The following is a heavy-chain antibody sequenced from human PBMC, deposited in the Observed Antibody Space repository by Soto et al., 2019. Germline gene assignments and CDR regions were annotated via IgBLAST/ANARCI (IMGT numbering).Heavy chain of an antibody. D-gene: IGHD4-17*01. CDR2: ISYDGSNK. CDR3: VRGRTARNWFDP. Sequence: QVQLVESGGGVVQPGRSLRLSCAASGFTFSSYAMHWVRQAPGKGLEWVAVISYDGSNKYYADSVKGRFTISRDNSKNSRYLQMNSLRAEDTAVYYCVRGRTARNWFDPWGQGTLVTVSS. CDR1: GFTFSSYA. J-gene: IGHJ5*02. V-gene: IGHV3-30-3*01.